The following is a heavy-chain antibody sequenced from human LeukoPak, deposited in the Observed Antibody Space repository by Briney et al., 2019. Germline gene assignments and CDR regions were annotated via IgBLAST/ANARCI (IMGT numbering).Heavy chain of an antibody. CDR2: IYHSGRT. V-gene: IGHV4-38-2*02. CDR1: GYSISSGYY. Sequence: PSETLSLTCNVSGYSISSGYYWGWIRQPPAKGLEWIGSIYHSGRTHYNPSLKSRVTISGDTSKNQFSLKLSSVTAADTAVYYCASYSSSWYPEYFQHWGQGTLVTVSS. D-gene: IGHD6-13*01. J-gene: IGHJ1*01. CDR3: ASYSSSWYPEYFQH.